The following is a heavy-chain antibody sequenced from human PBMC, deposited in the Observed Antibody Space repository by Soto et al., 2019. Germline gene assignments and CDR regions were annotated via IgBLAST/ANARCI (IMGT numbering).Heavy chain of an antibody. J-gene: IGHJ5*02. CDR1: GGSFSGYY. CDR3: ARDNDSSNWYNWFDP. Sequence: SETLSLTCAVYGGSFSGYYWSWIRQPPWKGLEWIGEINHSGSTNYNPSLKSRVTISVDTSKNQFSLKLSSVTAADTAVYYCARDNDSSNWYNWFDPWGQGALVTVSS. V-gene: IGHV4-34*01. CDR2: INHSGST. D-gene: IGHD6-13*01.